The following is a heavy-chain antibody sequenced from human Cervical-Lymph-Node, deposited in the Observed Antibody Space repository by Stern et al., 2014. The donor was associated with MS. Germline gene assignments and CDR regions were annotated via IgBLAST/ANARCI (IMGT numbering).Heavy chain of an antibody. V-gene: IGHV2-5*02. J-gene: IGHJ6*02. CDR3: AHTTVTFDEAYGLDV. D-gene: IGHD4-17*01. Sequence: QVTLRESGPTLVKPTQPLTLTCTFSGFSLNTSGEGVGWIRQPPGKALEWLAVISWDADQRYSPSLNNRPTLTKHPSKNQVVLTMANMDPVDTGTYYCAHTTVTFDEAYGLDVWGQGTTVTVSS. CDR1: GFSLNTSGEG. CDR2: ISWDADQ.